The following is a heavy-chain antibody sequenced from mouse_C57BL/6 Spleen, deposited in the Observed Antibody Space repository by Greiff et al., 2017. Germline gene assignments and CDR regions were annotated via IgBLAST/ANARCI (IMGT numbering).Heavy chain of an antibody. CDR2: IYPGDGAT. CDR3: ARETGTRYFDV. CDR1: GYAFSSSW. Sequence: QVQLQQSGPELVKPGASVKISCKASGYAFSSSWMNWVKQRPGKGLEWIGRIYPGDGATNYNGKFKGKATLTADQASSTAYMQLSNLTSEDSAIYFSARETGTRYFDVWCTGTTVTVSS. D-gene: IGHD4-1*01. J-gene: IGHJ1*03. V-gene: IGHV1-82*01.